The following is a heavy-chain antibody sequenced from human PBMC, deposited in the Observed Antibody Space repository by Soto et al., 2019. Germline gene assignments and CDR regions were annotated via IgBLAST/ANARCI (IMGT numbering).Heavy chain of an antibody. V-gene: IGHV4-39*01. CDR2: IYYSGST. Sequence: SETLSLTCTVSGGSISSSSYYWGWIRQPPGQGLEWIGSIYYSGSTYYNPSLKSRVTISVDTSKNQFSLKLSSVTAADTAVYYCAMKITMVRGVPPDWFDPWGQGTLVTVSS. CDR3: AMKITMVRGVPPDWFDP. CDR1: GGSISSSSYY. D-gene: IGHD3-10*01. J-gene: IGHJ5*02.